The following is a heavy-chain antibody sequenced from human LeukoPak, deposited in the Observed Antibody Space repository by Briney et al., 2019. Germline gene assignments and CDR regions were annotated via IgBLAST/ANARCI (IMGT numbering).Heavy chain of an antibody. V-gene: IGHV4-34*01. Sequence: SETLSLTCAVYGGSFSGYYWSWIRQPPGKGLEWIGEINHSGSTNYNPSLKSRVTISVDTSKNQFSLKLSSVTAADTAVYYCARGLYYDSSGYYHMDYWGQGTLVTVSS. D-gene: IGHD3-22*01. CDR2: INHSGST. CDR3: ARGLYYDSSGYYHMDY. J-gene: IGHJ4*02. CDR1: GGSFSGYY.